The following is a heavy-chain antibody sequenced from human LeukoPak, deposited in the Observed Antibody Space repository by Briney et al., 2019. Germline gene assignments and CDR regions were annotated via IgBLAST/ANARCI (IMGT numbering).Heavy chain of an antibody. CDR2: ISYDGSNK. D-gene: IGHD2/OR15-2a*01. CDR3: AKDRLSSSLYYFDY. CDR1: GFTFSSYG. Sequence: PGGSLRLSCAASGFTFSSYGMHWVRQAPGKGLEWVAVISYDGSNKYYADSVKGRFTISRDNSTNTLYLQMNSLRAEDTAVYYCAKDRLSSSLYYFDYWGQGTLVTVSS. J-gene: IGHJ4*02. V-gene: IGHV3-30*18.